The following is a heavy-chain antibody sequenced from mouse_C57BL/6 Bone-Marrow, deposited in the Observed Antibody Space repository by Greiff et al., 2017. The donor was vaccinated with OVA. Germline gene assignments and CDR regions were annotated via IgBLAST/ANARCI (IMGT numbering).Heavy chain of an antibody. D-gene: IGHD1-1*01. J-gene: IGHJ2*01. CDR3: ARDPYYYGTAYFDY. CDR1: GFTFSSYA. V-gene: IGHV5-4*01. CDR2: ISDGGSYT. Sequence: EVMLVESGGGLVKPGGSLKLSCAASGFTFSSYAMSWVRQTPEKRLEWVATISDGGSYTYYPDNVKGRFTISRDNAKNNLYLQMSHLKSEDTAMYYCARDPYYYGTAYFDYWGQGTTLTVSS.